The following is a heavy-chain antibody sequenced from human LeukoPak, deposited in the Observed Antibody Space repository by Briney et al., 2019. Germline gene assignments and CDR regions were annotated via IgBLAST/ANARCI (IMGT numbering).Heavy chain of an antibody. V-gene: IGHV3-30-3*01. D-gene: IGHD3-16*01. J-gene: IGHJ3*02. CDR3: ARERFRGGEGAFDI. CDR2: ISYDGSNK. CDR1: GFTFSSYA. Sequence: PGGSLRLFCAASGFTFSSYAMHWVRQAPGKGLEWVAVISYDGSNKYYADSVKGRFTISRDNSKNTLYLQMNSLRAEDTAVYYCARERFRGGEGAFDIWGQRTMVTVSS.